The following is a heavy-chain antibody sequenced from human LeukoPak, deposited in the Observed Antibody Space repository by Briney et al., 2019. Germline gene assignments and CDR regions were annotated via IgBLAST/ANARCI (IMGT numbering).Heavy chain of an antibody. CDR3: ARDSSSWSSDAFDI. Sequence: GGSLRLSCAASGFTFSDYYMSWIRQAPGKGLEWVSYISSSGSTIYYADSVKGRFTISRGNAKNSLYLQMNGLRAEDTAVYYCARDSSSWSSDAFDIWGQGTMVTVSS. J-gene: IGHJ3*02. CDR1: GFTFSDYY. V-gene: IGHV3-11*01. CDR2: ISSSGSTI. D-gene: IGHD6-13*01.